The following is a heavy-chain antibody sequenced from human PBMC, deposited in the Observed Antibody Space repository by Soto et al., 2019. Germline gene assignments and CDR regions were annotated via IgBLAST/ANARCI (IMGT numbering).Heavy chain of an antibody. V-gene: IGHV4-39*01. CDR2: IYYSGST. CDR3: ARRELEPTNNDAFHI. J-gene: IGHJ3*02. CDR1: GGSISSSNHY. Sequence: PSETLSLTCAVSGGSISSSNHYWDWIRQPPGKGPEWIGRIYYSGSTYYNPSLKSRVTISVDTSKNQFSLKLSSVTAADTAVYYCARRELEPTNNDAFHIWGQGTMVTVSS. D-gene: IGHD1-1*01.